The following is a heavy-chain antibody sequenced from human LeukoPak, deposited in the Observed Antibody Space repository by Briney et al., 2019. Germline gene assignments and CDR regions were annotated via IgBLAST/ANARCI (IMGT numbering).Heavy chain of an antibody. D-gene: IGHD3-22*01. V-gene: IGHV3-30*02. J-gene: IGHJ4*02. Sequence: GGSLRLSCAASGFTFSSYGMHWVRQAPGKGLEWVAFIRYDGSNKYYADSVKGRFTISRDNSKNTLYLQMNSLRAEDTAVYYCAKGPGFIPYYYDSSGFTLDYWGQRTLVTVSS. CDR2: IRYDGSNK. CDR3: AKGPGFIPYYYDSSGFTLDY. CDR1: GFTFSSYG.